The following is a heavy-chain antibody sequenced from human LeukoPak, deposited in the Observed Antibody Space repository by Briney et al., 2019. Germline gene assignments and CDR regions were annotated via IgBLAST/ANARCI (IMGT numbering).Heavy chain of an antibody. J-gene: IGHJ4*02. D-gene: IGHD6-6*01. CDR2: IYYSGST. CDR1: GGSISGYY. Sequence: SEALSLTCTVSGGSISGYYWSWIRQPPGKGLEWIGYIYYSGSTNYNPSLKSRVTISVDTSKNQFSLKLGSVTAADTAVYYCARGDSSTWVYWGQGTLVTVSS. V-gene: IGHV4-59*01. CDR3: ARGDSSTWVY.